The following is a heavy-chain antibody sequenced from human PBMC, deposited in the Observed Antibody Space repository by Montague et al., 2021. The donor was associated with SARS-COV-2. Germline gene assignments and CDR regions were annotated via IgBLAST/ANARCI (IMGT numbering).Heavy chain of an antibody. CDR3: ARTGYSSGWHSFDY. Sequence: TLSLTCTVSGDSITSDVSHWSWIRQPAGKGLEWIGRIYTTGSTNYNPSLKSRLTISLDTSKNQFSLKLSSVTAADTAVYYCARTGYSSGWHSFDYWGQGTLVTVSS. CDR1: GDSITSDVSH. J-gene: IGHJ4*02. CDR2: IYTTGST. V-gene: IGHV4-61*02. D-gene: IGHD6-19*01.